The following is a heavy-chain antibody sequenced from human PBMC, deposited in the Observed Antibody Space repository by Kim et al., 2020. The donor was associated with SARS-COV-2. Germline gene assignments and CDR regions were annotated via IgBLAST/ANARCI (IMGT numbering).Heavy chain of an antibody. CDR3: ARETSRGDDAFDV. J-gene: IGHJ3*01. V-gene: IGHV4-34*01. D-gene: IGHD3-10*01. CDR2: INHRGST. CDR1: GESFRNFY. Sequence: SETLSLTCAVYGESFRNFYWSWIRQPPGKGLEWIGEINHRGSTNYNPSLKSRVTISVDTSKNQFSLRLNSVTAADTAMYYCARETSRGDDAFDVWGQGTMVTVS.